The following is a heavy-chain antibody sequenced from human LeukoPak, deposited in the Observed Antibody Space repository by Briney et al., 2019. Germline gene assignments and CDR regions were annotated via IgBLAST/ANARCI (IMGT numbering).Heavy chain of an antibody. V-gene: IGHV3-48*04. CDR1: GFTFTNYG. CDR3: ATDRPRAGTVDY. D-gene: IGHD1-7*01. Sequence: GRSLRLSCAASGFTFTNYGMNWVRQAPGKGLEWISCISTSGNTINYADSAKGRFTISRDNAKHSLYLQMNSLRAEDTALYYCATDRPRAGTVDYWGQGTLVTVSS. J-gene: IGHJ4*02. CDR2: ISTSGNTI.